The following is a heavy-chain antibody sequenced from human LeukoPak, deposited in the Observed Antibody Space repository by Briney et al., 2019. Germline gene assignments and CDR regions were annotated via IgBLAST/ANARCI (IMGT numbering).Heavy chain of an antibody. V-gene: IGHV4-34*01. Sequence: KPSETLSLTCAVYGGSFSGYYWSWIRQPPGKGLEWIGEINHSGSTNYNPSLKSRVTISVDTSKNQFSPKLSSVTAADTAVYYCASVPYYYDSSGHFDYWGQGTLVTVSS. D-gene: IGHD3-22*01. CDR2: INHSGST. CDR3: ASVPYYYDSSGHFDY. CDR1: GGSFSGYY. J-gene: IGHJ4*02.